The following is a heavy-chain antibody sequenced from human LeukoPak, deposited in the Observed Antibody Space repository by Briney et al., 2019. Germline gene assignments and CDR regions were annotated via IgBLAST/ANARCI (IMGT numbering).Heavy chain of an antibody. Sequence: PGGSLRLSCAASGFTFSSYWMSWVRQAPGKGLEWVANIKQDGSEKYYVDSVKGRFTISRDNAKNSLYLQMNSLRAEDTAVYYCARDIRRRIAVAGSGDHWGQGTLVTVSS. CDR3: ARDIRRRIAVAGSGDH. J-gene: IGHJ4*02. D-gene: IGHD6-19*01. CDR2: IKQDGSEK. CDR1: GFTFSSYW. V-gene: IGHV3-7*01.